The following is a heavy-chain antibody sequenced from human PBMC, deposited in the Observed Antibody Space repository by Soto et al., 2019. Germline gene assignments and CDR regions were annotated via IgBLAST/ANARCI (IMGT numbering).Heavy chain of an antibody. J-gene: IGHJ5*01. CDR1: GYTVTGSY. Sequence: SSVKVTCKASGYTVTGSYMHWGLQAPGQGHDWMGWINPNSGGTNYAQKFPGCVTMTRDTPISTDHMELSSVRSEDTAVYYSATPLSYLYDSSGYYLPFDSWGQGTLVTVSS. CDR3: ATPLSYLYDSSGYYLPFDS. CDR2: INPNSGGT. V-gene: IGHV1-2*04. D-gene: IGHD3-22*01.